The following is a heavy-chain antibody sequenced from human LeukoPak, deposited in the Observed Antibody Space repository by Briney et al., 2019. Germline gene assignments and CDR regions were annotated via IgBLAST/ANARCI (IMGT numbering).Heavy chain of an antibody. CDR2: ISSSGSTI. CDR1: GFTFSSYE. Sequence: GGSLRLSCAASGFTFSSYEMNWVRQAPGKGLEWVSYISSSGSTIYYADSVKGRFTISRDNAKNSLNLQMSSLRAEDTAVYHCVRGIAVAGYYYYMDVWGKGTTVTVSS. D-gene: IGHD6-19*01. CDR3: VRGIAVAGYYYYMDV. V-gene: IGHV3-48*03. J-gene: IGHJ6*03.